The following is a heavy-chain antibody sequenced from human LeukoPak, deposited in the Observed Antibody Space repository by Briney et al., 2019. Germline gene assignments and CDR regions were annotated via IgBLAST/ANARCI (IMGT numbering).Heavy chain of an antibody. CDR3: AKDIMPSRYCSSTSCYAMGGY. V-gene: IGHV3-33*06. D-gene: IGHD2-2*01. J-gene: IGHJ4*02. Sequence: TGGSLRLSCAASGFTFSSYGMHWVRQAPGKGLEWVVVILSDGSKEFYTDSVKGRFTISRDNSKNTLYLQMNSLRAEDTAVYYCAKDIMPSRYCSSTSCYAMGGYWGQGTLVTVSS. CDR1: GFTFSSYG. CDR2: ILSDGSKE.